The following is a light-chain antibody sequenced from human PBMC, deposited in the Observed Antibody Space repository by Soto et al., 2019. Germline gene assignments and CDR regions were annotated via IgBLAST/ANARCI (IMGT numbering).Light chain of an antibody. CDR3: QQYGSSPVT. CDR1: QSVISSY. Sequence: EIVLTQSPGTLSLSPGERANLSCRASQSVISSYLAWYQQKPGQAPRLLIYGASSRATGIPDRFSGNGSGTEFPLTISRLEHEDFAVYYCQQYGSSPVTFGQGTRLEIK. CDR2: GAS. V-gene: IGKV3-20*01. J-gene: IGKJ5*01.